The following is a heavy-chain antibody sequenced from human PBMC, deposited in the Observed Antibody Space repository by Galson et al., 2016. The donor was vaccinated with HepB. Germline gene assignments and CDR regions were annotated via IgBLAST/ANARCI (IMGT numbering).Heavy chain of an antibody. CDR1: GFSVRHNY. Sequence: SLRLSCAASGFSVRHNYMSWVRQAPGKGLEWVSIIYNAGDTNYADSVKGRFTISRDNSKNTLSLQMNTLRADDTAVYYCAKAPLVTCDHVRCYPFDYWGQGTLVTVSS. D-gene: IGHD3-16*02. CDR2: IYNAGDT. V-gene: IGHV3-53*01. J-gene: IGHJ4*02. CDR3: AKAPLVTCDHVRCYPFDY.